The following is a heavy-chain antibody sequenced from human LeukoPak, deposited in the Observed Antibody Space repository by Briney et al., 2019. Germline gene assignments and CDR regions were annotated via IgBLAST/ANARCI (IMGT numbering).Heavy chain of an antibody. J-gene: IGHJ4*02. D-gene: IGHD5-18*01. CDR1: DGSISNSDW. CDR2: IYHTGST. V-gene: IGHV4-4*02. CDR3: ARRIQLWPYYFDY. Sequence: SETLSLTCAVSDGSISNSDWWSWVRQPPGKGLEWIGEIYHTGSTNYNPSLKSRVTISVDKSKNQFSLNLSSVTAADTAVYYCARRIQLWPYYFDYWGQGTLVTVSS.